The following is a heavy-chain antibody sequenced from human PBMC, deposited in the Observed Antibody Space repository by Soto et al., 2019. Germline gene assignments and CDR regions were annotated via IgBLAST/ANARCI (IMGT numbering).Heavy chain of an antibody. V-gene: IGHV3-21*01. Sequence: VVSLGLSCASSVFAFLYYTINWFLQAPVKGLEWVSSISTSSNYIYYSDSVKGRFTISRDNAKKSLYLQMNGLRVEDTAVYYCARDAARYTWKDINWFDNWGKGTLV. J-gene: IGHJ5*02. CDR3: ARDAARYTWKDINWFDN. CDR2: ISTSSNYI. CDR1: VFAFLYYT. D-gene: IGHD1-1*01.